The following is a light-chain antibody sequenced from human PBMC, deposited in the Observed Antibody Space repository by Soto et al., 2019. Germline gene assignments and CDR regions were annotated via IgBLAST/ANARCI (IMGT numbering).Light chain of an antibody. Sequence: QAVVTQPPSASGTPGQRVTISCSGSSSNVGGDTVNWYQQLPGTAPKLLIYNNDQRPSGVPDRFSGSKSGTSASLAISGLQSEDEAHYYCAAWDDSPNGVVFGGGTKVTVL. CDR2: NND. CDR3: AAWDDSPNGVV. J-gene: IGLJ2*01. V-gene: IGLV1-44*01. CDR1: SSNVGGDT.